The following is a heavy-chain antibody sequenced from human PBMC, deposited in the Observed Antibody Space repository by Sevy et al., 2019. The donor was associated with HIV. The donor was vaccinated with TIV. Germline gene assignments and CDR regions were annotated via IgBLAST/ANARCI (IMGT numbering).Heavy chain of an antibody. CDR3: TTVGLRYYSGASSYQGDWFDP. V-gene: IGHV1-24*01. Sequence: ASVKVSCKVSGYTLTKLSIHWVRQAPGKGLEWMGEFAPQYGETIYAQRFQGRLTMTEDTSPETAFMGLSSLTSEDTAIYYCTTVGLRYYSGASSYQGDWFDPWGQGTLVTVSS. J-gene: IGHJ5*02. CDR2: FAPQYGET. CDR1: GYTLTKLS. D-gene: IGHD2-15*01.